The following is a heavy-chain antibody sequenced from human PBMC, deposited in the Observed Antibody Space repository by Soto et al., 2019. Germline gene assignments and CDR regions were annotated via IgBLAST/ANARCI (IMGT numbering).Heavy chain of an antibody. CDR1: GFTFSLSA. J-gene: IGHJ4*02. Sequence: GGSLRLSCAASGFTFSLSAMSWVRQAPGKGLEWVSAISGDGGDTYYADSVKGRFTISRDNSKNTLYLQLNSLRAEDTAVYYCANHARMATIEGIDYWGQGTLVTVSS. CDR3: ANHARMATIEGIDY. D-gene: IGHD2-15*01. V-gene: IGHV3-23*01. CDR2: ISGDGGDT.